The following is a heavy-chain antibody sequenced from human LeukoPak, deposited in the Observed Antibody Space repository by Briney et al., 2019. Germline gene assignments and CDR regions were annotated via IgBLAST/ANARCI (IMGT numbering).Heavy chain of an antibody. CDR1: GGSISTFY. CDR3: ARRVATKSPYFYGMDV. CDR2: IYYTGSS. Sequence: PSETLSLTCSVSGGSISTFYWTWIRQPPGKGLERIGYIYYTGSSNYNPSLKSRLTMSVDTSKSQFSLKLSSVTAADTAVYYCARRVATKSPYFYGMDVWGQGTSVTVSS. D-gene: IGHD5-12*01. V-gene: IGHV4-59*08. J-gene: IGHJ6*02.